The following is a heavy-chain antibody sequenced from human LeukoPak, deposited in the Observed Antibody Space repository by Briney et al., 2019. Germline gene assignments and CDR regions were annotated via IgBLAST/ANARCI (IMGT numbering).Heavy chain of an antibody. CDR3: ATPLDYRDSSGFHQGGD. V-gene: IGHV3-7*03. J-gene: IGHJ4*02. CDR1: GFTFSGHW. Sequence: GGSLRLSCAASGFTFSGHWMTWVRQAPGKGLKWVANIKEDGSKKNYVDSVKGRFTISRDNAKNSLYLQLTSLRAEDTAMYYCATPLDYRDSSGFHQGGDWGQGTLVTVSS. CDR2: IKEDGSKK. D-gene: IGHD3-22*01.